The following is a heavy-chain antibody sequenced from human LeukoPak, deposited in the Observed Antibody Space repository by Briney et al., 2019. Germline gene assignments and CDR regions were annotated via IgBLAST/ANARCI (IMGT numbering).Heavy chain of an antibody. CDR1: GGTFSSYA. Sequence: SSVKVSCKASGGTFSSYAISWVRQAPGQGLEWMGRIIPIFGTANYAQKFQGRVTITTDESTSTAYMELSSLRSEDTAVYYCARDGGGDCYWSPTADAFDIWGQGTMVTVSS. V-gene: IGHV1-69*05. CDR2: IIPIFGTA. D-gene: IGHD2-21*02. J-gene: IGHJ3*02. CDR3: ARDGGGDCYWSPTADAFDI.